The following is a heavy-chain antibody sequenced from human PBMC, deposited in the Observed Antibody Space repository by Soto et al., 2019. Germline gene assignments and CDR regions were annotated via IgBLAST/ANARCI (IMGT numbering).Heavy chain of an antibody. CDR3: ARPPSVPAAKAREDYYYYYMDV. V-gene: IGHV3-23*01. J-gene: IGHJ6*03. CDR2: ISGSGGST. Sequence: GGSLRLSCAASGFTFSSYAMSWVRQAPGKGLEWVSAISGSGGSTYHADSVKGRFTISRDNSKNTLYLQMNSLRAEDTAVYYCARPPSVPAAKAREDYYYYYMDVWGKGTTVTVSS. CDR1: GFTFSSYA. D-gene: IGHD2-2*01.